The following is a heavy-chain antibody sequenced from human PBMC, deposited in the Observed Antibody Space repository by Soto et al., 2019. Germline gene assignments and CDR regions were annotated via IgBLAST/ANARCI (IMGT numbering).Heavy chain of an antibody. CDR3: ARVGGPGGSGNYLDY. V-gene: IGHV1-69*02. D-gene: IGHD3-10*01. CDR2: IIPIVGIS. J-gene: IGHJ4*02. Sequence: QVQLVQSGAEVKKPGSSVKVSCQASGGTFRSYSINWVRQAPGKGLEWMGRIIPIVGISNYAQSFQGRVTLSADTSTTTAYMELSSLRSEDTAVYYCARVGGPGGSGNYLDYWVQGTLVTVSS. CDR1: GGTFRSYS.